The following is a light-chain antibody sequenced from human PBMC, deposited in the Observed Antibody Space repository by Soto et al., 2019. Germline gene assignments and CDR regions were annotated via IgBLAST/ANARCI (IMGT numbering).Light chain of an antibody. CDR1: QSITSY. Sequence: DIQMTQSPSSLSASVGDRVTITCRASQSITSYLYWYQQKPGKAPMLLIYAASSLQSGVASRFSGSGSGTAFSLTSSSLQPEDFATYYCQQSYNSPYTVGQGTNLWIK. J-gene: IGKJ2*01. V-gene: IGKV1-39*01. CDR3: QQSYNSPYT. CDR2: AAS.